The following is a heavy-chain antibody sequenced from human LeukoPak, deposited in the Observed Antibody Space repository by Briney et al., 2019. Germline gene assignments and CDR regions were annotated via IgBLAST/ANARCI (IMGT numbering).Heavy chain of an antibody. V-gene: IGHV5-51*01. D-gene: IGHD3-10*01. CDR1: GYRFTSYW. J-gene: IGHJ4*02. CDR3: ARSSHYYYGSGPLHAYYFDY. Sequence: GESLKISCKCSGYRFTSYWIGWVRQKPGKGLEWMGIIYPGYSDTRNSPSLQGQVIISVDKSISTAYLQWSSLKASDTAMYYCARSSHYYYGSGPLHAYYFDYWGQGTLVTVSS. CDR2: IYPGYSDT.